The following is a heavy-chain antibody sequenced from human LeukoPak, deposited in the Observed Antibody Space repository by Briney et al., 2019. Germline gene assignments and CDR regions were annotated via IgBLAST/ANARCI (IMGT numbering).Heavy chain of an antibody. D-gene: IGHD3-10*02. Sequence: GGSLRLSCAASGFTFSSYEMNWVRQAPGKGLEWVSYISSSGSSIYHADSVKGRFTISRDNAKNSLYLQMNSLRAEDKAVYYCSELGITIIGGVWGKGTTVTTSS. J-gene: IGHJ6*04. CDR3: SELGITIIGGV. CDR1: GFTFSSYE. CDR2: ISSSGSSI. V-gene: IGHV3-48*03.